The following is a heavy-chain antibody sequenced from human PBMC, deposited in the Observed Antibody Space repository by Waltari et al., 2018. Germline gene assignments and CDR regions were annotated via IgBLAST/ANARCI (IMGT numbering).Heavy chain of an antibody. CDR3: AKSPTYSGNSYYFDY. V-gene: IGHV3-23*01. CDR1: GFTFNSYS. D-gene: IGHD1-26*01. Sequence: EMQLLGSGGGLVQPGGSLRLSCAASGFTFNSYSMHWVRRGPGKGLGGVSGLSGSGASTYYADSVKGRLTISRDNSKNILYLQMNSLRIDDTALYYCAKSPTYSGNSYYFDYWGQGSLVTVSS. CDR2: LSGSGAST. J-gene: IGHJ4*02.